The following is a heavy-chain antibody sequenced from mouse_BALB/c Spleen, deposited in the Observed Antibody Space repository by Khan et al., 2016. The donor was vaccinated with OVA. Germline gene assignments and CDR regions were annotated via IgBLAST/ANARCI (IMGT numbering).Heavy chain of an antibody. V-gene: IGHV9-3-1*01. D-gene: IGHD1-1*01. Sequence: QIQLVQSGPELKKPGETVKISCKASGYIFTNYGMTWVKQAPGKGLKWMGWINTYTGEPTYADVFKGRFAFSLETSANTAYLQINLLKNEATATYFCARTLYGSDYDYAIDYWGQGTSVTVSS. CDR3: ARTLYGSDYDYAIDY. CDR1: GYIFTNYG. CDR2: INTYTGEP. J-gene: IGHJ4*01.